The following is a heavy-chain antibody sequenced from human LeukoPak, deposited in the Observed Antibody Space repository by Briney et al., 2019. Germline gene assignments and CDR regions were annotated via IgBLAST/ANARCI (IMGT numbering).Heavy chain of an antibody. CDR2: IYYSGST. CDR1: GGSISSYY. D-gene: IGHD3-22*01. V-gene: IGHV4-59*12. CDR3: ARVFSSGYYIDY. J-gene: IGHJ4*02. Sequence: SETLSLTCTVSGGSISSYYWSWIRQPPGKGLEWIGYIYYSGSTYYNPSLKSRVTISVDRSKNQFSLRLSSVTAADTAVYYCARVFSSGYYIDYWGQGTLVTVSS.